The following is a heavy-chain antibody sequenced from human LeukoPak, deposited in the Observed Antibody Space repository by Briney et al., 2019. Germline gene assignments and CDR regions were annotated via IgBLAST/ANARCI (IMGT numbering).Heavy chain of an antibody. CDR1: GGSISSYY. V-gene: IGHV4-59*08. J-gene: IGHJ5*02. D-gene: IGHD3-3*01. Sequence: PSETLSLTCTVSGGSISSYYWSWIRQPPGKGLEWIGYIYYSGSTNYNPSLKSRVTISVDTSKNQFSLKLSSVTAADTAVYYCARGGGRTYYDFWSGWPNWFDPWGQGTLVTASS. CDR3: ARGGGRTYYDFWSGWPNWFDP. CDR2: IYYSGST.